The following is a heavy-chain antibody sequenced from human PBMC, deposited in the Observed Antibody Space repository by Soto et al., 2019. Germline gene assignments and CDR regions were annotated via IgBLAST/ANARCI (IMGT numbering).Heavy chain of an antibody. D-gene: IGHD1-1*01. J-gene: IGHJ4*02. Sequence: QVQLQESGPGLVRPSASLSLTCHVSGGSMPPGRYFWSWIRQPPGQGLEWIGYVFRSGSINYSPAFKSRVTISIDTSKNQFSLMLKSVTAADTAVYFCARARNRYFDYWGQGALVTVSS. V-gene: IGHV4-61*01. CDR2: VFRSGSI. CDR1: GGSMPPGRYF. CDR3: ARARNRYFDY.